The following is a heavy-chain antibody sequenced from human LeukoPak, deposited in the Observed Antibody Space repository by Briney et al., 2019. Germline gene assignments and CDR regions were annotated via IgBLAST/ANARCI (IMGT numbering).Heavy chain of an antibody. CDR1: GSTFSSYA. Sequence: PGGSLRLSCAASGSTFSSYAMSWVRQAPGKGLEWVSAISGSGGSTYYADSVKGRFTISRDNSKNTLYLQMNSLRAEDTAVYYCAKAGGYSGFRLDYWGQGTLVTVSS. V-gene: IGHV3-23*01. J-gene: IGHJ4*02. D-gene: IGHD5-12*01. CDR3: AKAGGYSGFRLDY. CDR2: ISGSGGST.